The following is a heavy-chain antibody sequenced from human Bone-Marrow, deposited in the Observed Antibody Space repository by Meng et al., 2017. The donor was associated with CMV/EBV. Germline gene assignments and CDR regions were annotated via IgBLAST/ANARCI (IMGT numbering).Heavy chain of an antibody. Sequence: ASVKVSCKASGYTFTSYGISWVRQAPGQGLEWMGWISAYNGNTNYAQKLQGRVTMTTDTSTSTAYMELRSLRSDDTAVYYCAREDCSSTSCLVRVNWFDPWGQRTLVTVSS. D-gene: IGHD2-2*01. CDR2: ISAYNGNT. CDR1: GYTFTSYG. J-gene: IGHJ5*02. V-gene: IGHV1-18*01. CDR3: AREDCSSTSCLVRVNWFDP.